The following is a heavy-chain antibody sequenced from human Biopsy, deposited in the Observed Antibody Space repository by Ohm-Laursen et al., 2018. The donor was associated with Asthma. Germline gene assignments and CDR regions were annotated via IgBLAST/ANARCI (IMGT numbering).Heavy chain of an antibody. CDR3: ARHWNWGSFFDY. D-gene: IGHD7-27*01. CDR2: ISYTGNT. CDR1: GGSMSSSSYS. V-gene: IGHV4-39*01. J-gene: IGHJ4*02. Sequence: GTLSLTCTVSGGSMSSSSYSWGWIRQPPGKGLEWIGSISYTGNTDIPSLRSRVTLSVDLSKNNLSLKLTSVTAADTAVFYCARHWNWGSFFDYWGQGMLVTVSS.